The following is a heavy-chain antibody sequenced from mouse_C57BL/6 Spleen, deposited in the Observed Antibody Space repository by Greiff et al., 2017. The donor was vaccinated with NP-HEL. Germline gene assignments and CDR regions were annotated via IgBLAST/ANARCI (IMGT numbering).Heavy chain of an antibody. D-gene: IGHD2-5*01. CDR3: ARRAAYYSNYPFDY. Sequence: VQLQQSGPELVKPGASVKISCKASGYTFTDYYMNWVKQSHGKSLEWIGDINPNNGGTSYNQKFKGKATLTVDKSSSTAYMELRSLTSEDSAVYYCARRAAYYSNYPFDYWGQGTTLTVSS. CDR1: GYTFTDYY. J-gene: IGHJ2*01. V-gene: IGHV1-26*01. CDR2: INPNNGGT.